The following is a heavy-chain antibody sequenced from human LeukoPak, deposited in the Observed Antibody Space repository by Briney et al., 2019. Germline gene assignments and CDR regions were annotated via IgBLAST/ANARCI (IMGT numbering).Heavy chain of an antibody. Sequence: ASVKVSCKASGYTFTSYAMHWVRQAPGQRLEWMGWINAGNGNTKYSQKFQGRVTITRDTSASTAYMELSSLRSEDTAVYYCARDRITMVRGVIIWPLGWFDPWGQGTQVTVSS. J-gene: IGHJ5*02. CDR3: ARDRITMVRGVIIWPLGWFDP. CDR1: GYTFTSYA. D-gene: IGHD3-10*01. V-gene: IGHV1-3*01. CDR2: INAGNGNT.